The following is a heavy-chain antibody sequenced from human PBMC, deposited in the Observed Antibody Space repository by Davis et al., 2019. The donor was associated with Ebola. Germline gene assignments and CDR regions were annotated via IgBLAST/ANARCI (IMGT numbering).Heavy chain of an antibody. V-gene: IGHV4-59*12. CDR2: IFYSGSSSYSGST. CDR3: ARDSSGSPYSGLDV. Sequence: MPSETLSLTCTVSGGSISSYYWSWIRQSPGKGLEWIGNIFYSGSSSYSGSTNYHSSLKSRIFISVDTSKNQFSLKLNSVTAADTAVYYCARDSSGSPYSGLDVWGQGTTVTVSS. D-gene: IGHD6-25*01. J-gene: IGHJ6*02. CDR1: GGSISSYY.